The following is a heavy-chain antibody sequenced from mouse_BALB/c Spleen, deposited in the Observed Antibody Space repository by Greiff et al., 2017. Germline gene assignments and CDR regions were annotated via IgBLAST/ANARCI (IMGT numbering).Heavy chain of an antibody. D-gene: IGHD1-1*02. V-gene: IGHV3-2*02. CDR1: GYSITSDYA. CDR3: ARGGGNYFDY. CDR2: ISYSGST. Sequence: EVKLVESGPGLVKPSQSLSLTCTVTGYSITSDYAWNWIRQFPGNKLEWMGYISYSGSTSYNPSLKSRISITRDTSKNQFFLQLNSVTTEDTATYYCARGGGNYFDYWGQGTTLTVSS. J-gene: IGHJ2*01.